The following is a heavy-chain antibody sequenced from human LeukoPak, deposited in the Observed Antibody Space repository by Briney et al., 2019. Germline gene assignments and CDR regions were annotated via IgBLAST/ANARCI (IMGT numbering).Heavy chain of an antibody. CDR3: AATYGSGSRGDAFDI. V-gene: IGHV3-21*04. D-gene: IGHD3-10*01. CDR2: ISSSSSYI. CDR1: GFTFSIYS. J-gene: IGHJ3*02. Sequence: GGSLRLSCAASGFTFSIYSMNWVRQAPGKGLEWVSSISSSSSYIYYADSVKGRFTISRDNAKNSLYLQMNSLRAEDTAVYYCAATYGSGSRGDAFDIWGQGTMVTVSS.